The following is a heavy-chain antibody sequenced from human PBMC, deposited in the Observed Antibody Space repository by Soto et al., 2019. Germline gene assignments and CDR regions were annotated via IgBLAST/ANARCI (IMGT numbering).Heavy chain of an antibody. CDR1: GGTFSSYA. V-gene: IGHV1-69*13. J-gene: IGHJ6*02. CDR2: IIPIFGTA. Sequence: SVKVSCKASGGTFSSYAISWVRQAPGQGLEWMGGIIPIFGTANYAQKFQGRVTITADESTSTAYMELSSLGSEDTAVYYCARDKAVVLAATIPYYYYYYGMDVWGQGTTVTVSS. CDR3: ARDKAVVLAATIPYYYYYYGMDV. D-gene: IGHD2-2*01.